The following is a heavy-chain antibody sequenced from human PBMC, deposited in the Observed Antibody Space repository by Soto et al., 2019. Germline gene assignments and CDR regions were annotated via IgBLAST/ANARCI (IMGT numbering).Heavy chain of an antibody. CDR3: ARHNWNYRVY. V-gene: IGHV4-39*01. CDR1: SGSISSSSYY. D-gene: IGHD3-3*01. Sequence: QLQLQESGPGLVNPSETLSLTCTVSSGSISSSSYYWGWIRQPPGKGLEWIGSIHSSGSTFSNASLKSRLTISVDTSKSQLSLKLISVTAADTAVYYCARHNWNYRVYWGQGTLVTVSS. J-gene: IGHJ4*02. CDR2: IHSSGST.